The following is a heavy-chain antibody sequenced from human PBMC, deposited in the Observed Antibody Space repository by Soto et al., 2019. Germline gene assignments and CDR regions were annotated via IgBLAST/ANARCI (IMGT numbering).Heavy chain of an antibody. CDR2: IIPIFGTA. CDR1: GGTFSSYA. V-gene: IGHV1-69*13. CDR3: ANTRMTGYCSCGSCQNNWFDP. D-gene: IGHD2-15*01. Sequence: GASVKVSCKASGGTFSSYAISWVRQAPGQGLEWMGGIIPIFGTANYAQKFQGRVSITADESTSTAYMELSSLRSEDTAVYYCANTRMTGYCSCGSCQNNWFDPWGQGTLVTVSS. J-gene: IGHJ5*02.